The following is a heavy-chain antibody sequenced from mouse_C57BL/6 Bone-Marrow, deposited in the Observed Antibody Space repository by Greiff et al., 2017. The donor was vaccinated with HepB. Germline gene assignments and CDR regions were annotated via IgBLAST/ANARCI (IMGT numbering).Heavy chain of an antibody. D-gene: IGHD1-1*01. Sequence: QVQLQQSGPGLVQPSQSLSITCTVSGFSLTSYGVHWVRQSPGKGLEWLGVIWRGGSTDYNAAFMSRLSITKDNSKSQVFFKMNSLQADDTAIYYCAKNSQVITTVVYYAMDYWGQGTSVTVSS. CDR3: AKNSQVITTVVYYAMDY. CDR2: IWRGGST. V-gene: IGHV2-5*01. J-gene: IGHJ4*01. CDR1: GFSLTSYG.